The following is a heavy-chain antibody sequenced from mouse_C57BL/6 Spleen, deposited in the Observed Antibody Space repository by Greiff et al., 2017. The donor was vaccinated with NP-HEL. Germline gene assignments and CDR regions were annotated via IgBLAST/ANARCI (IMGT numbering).Heavy chain of an antibody. CDR1: GYTFTSYT. Sequence: QVQLQQSGAELARPGASVKMSCKASGYTFTSYTMHWVKQRPGQGLEWIGYINPSRGYTKYNQKFKDKAPLTADKSSSTAYMQLSSLTSEDSAVYYCARGDDYDPWFAYWGQGTLVTVSA. V-gene: IGHV1-4*01. D-gene: IGHD2-4*01. J-gene: IGHJ3*01. CDR2: INPSRGYT. CDR3: ARGDDYDPWFAY.